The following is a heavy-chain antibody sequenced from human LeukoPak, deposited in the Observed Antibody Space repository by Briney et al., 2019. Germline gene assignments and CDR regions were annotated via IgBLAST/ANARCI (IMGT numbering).Heavy chain of an antibody. CDR2: ISSSSSYK. Sequence: PGGSLRLSCAASGFTSNTYSMNWVRHAPGKGLEWVSSISSSSSYKYYADSVKGRFTISRDNAKTSLYLQMNSLRAEDTAVYYCARPPGDDSSGHQPNWFDPWGQGTLVTVSS. D-gene: IGHD3-22*01. J-gene: IGHJ5*02. CDR3: ARPPGDDSSGHQPNWFDP. V-gene: IGHV3-21*01. CDR1: GFTSNTYS.